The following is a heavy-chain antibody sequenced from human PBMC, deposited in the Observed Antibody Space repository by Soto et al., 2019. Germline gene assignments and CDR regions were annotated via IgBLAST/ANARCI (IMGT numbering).Heavy chain of an antibody. CDR1: GASFSSDDYY. D-gene: IGHD3-22*01. J-gene: IGHJ4*02. V-gene: IGHV4-30-4*01. Sequence: KASETLSLTCTVSGASFSSDDYYWTWIRQPPGKGLEWIGYIYYTGNTYYNPSLRSRLTMSIDTSMHQFSLNLQSVTAADAAVYYCARVFPRFSDSSGYNYLDYLGQGTQVTVSS. CDR3: ARVFPRFSDSSGYNYLDY. CDR2: IYYTGNT.